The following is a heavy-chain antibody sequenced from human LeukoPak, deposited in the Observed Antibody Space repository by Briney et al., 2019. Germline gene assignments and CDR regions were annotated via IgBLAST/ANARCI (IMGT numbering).Heavy chain of an antibody. J-gene: IGHJ5*02. CDR1: GGSISSYY. D-gene: IGHD2-8*01. CDR2: IFYSGST. V-gene: IGHV4-59*01. CDR3: ARVYCPNGVCYNSRGWFDP. Sequence: SETLSLTCTVSGGSISSYYWSWIRQPPGKGLEWIGYIFYSGSTNYNPSLKSRVTISVDTSKNQFSLKLSSVTAADTAVYYCARVYCPNGVCYNSRGWFDPWGQGTLVTVSS.